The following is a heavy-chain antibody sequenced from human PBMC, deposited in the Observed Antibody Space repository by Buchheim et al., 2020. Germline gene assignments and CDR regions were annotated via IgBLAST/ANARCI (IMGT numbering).Heavy chain of an antibody. CDR3: AREYLAYYDYIWGSYRRPFDY. Sequence: QVQLVQSGAEVKKPGASVKVSCKASGYTFTSYYMHWVRQAPGQGLEWMGIINPSGGSTSYAQKFQGRVTMTRDTSTSTVYMELSSLRSEDTAVYYCAREYLAYYDYIWGSYRRPFDYWGQGT. CDR2: INPSGGST. J-gene: IGHJ4*02. CDR1: GYTFTSYY. V-gene: IGHV1-46*01. D-gene: IGHD3-16*02.